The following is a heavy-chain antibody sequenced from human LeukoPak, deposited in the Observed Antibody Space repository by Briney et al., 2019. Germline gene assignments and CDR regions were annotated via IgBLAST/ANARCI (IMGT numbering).Heavy chain of an antibody. CDR2: INAGNGNT. Sequence: ASVKVSCKASGYTFTSYAMHWVRQAPGQRLEWMGWINAGNGNTKYSQKFQGRVTITGDTSASTAYMELSSLRSEDTAVYYCASPRPNYYGSGSYSTYYYGMDVWGKGTTVTVSS. V-gene: IGHV1-3*01. D-gene: IGHD3-10*01. J-gene: IGHJ6*04. CDR1: GYTFTSYA. CDR3: ASPRPNYYGSGSYSTYYYGMDV.